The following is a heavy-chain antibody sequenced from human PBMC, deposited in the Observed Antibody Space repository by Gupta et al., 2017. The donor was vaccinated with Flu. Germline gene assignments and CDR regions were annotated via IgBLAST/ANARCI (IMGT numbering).Heavy chain of an antibody. V-gene: IGHV3-74*03. Sequence: EMQLVESGGGLVQPGGSLRLSCAASGFTFSSSYLQWVRQAPGKGLVWVSRINPDGSSTTYAESVKGRFTISRDNAKNTLYLQMNSLGDDDTAVYYCATVTSGCWGQVTLVTVSS. CDR1: GFTFSSSY. D-gene: IGHD4-17*01. CDR2: INPDGSST. J-gene: IGHJ4*02. CDR3: ATVTSGC.